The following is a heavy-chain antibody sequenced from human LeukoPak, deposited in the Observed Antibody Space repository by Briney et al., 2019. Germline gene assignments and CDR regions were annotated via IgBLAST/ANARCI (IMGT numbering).Heavy chain of an antibody. CDR2: ISSRSSTI. V-gene: IGHV3-48*02. CDR1: GYIFSSYS. D-gene: IGHD3-22*01. J-gene: IGHJ4*02. Sequence: PGGSLRLSCAASGYIFSSYSMNWVRQAPGKGLEWISYISSRSSTIYYADSVKGRFTISRDNAKSSLDLQMNSLRDEDTAVYYCARGRTYYYESSGYYSHFDYWGQGTLVTVSS. CDR3: ARGRTYYYESSGYYSHFDY.